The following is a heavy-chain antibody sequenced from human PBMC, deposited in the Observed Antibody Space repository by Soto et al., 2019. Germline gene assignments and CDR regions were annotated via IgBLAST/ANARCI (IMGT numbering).Heavy chain of an antibody. Sequence: SETLSLTCTVSGGSICSGDYYWSWIRQPPGKGLEWIGYIYYSGSTYYNPSLKSRVTISVDTSKNQSSLKLSSVTAADTAVYYCARDGRAYYDSSGYIYYYYGMDVWGQGTTVTVSS. J-gene: IGHJ6*02. CDR1: GGSICSGDYY. CDR2: IYYSGST. D-gene: IGHD3-22*01. V-gene: IGHV4-30-4*01. CDR3: ARDGRAYYDSSGYIYYYYGMDV.